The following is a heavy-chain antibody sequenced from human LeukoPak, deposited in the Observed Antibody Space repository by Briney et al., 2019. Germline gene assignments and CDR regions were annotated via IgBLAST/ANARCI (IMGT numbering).Heavy chain of an antibody. CDR1: GXXFSXYW. Sequence: PGGSLRLSCAASGXXFSXYWXHWVXXXPXXXLVWVSRINSDGSSTNYADSVXXRFTVSRDNAKXTLYLQMNSLRAEDTAVYYCARVXXGSXYGTAEGFDYWGQGTLVTVSS. CDR3: ARVXXGSXYGTAEGFDY. D-gene: IGHD1-26*01. CDR2: INSDGSST. V-gene: IGHV3-74*01. J-gene: IGHJ4*02.